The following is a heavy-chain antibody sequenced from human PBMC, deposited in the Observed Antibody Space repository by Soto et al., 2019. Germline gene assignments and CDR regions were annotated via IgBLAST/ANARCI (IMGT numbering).Heavy chain of an antibody. CDR2: MSGSGSTT. CDR3: AKGLSASYYDILTGPDY. D-gene: IGHD3-9*01. CDR1: GFTFSSYA. Sequence: GGSLRLSCAASGFTFSSYAMNWVRQAPGKGLEWVSVMSGSGSTTYYADSVKGRFTISRDNSKNTVYLQMNSLRAEDTAVYYCAKGLSASYYDILTGPDYWGQGTLVTVSS. J-gene: IGHJ4*02. V-gene: IGHV3-23*01.